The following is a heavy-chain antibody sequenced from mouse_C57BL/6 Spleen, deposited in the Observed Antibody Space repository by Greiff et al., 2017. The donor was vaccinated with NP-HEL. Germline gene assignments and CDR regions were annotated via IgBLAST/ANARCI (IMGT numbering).Heavy chain of an antibody. CDR3: TSGGYGNYFDY. CDR1: GYTFTDYE. D-gene: IGHD2-1*01. Sequence: VQLQQSGAELVRPGASVTLSCKASGYTFTDYEMHWVKQTPVHGLAWIGAIDPETGGTAYNQKFKGKAILTADKSSSTAYMELRSLTSEDSAVYYCTSGGYGNYFDYWGQGTTLTVSS. V-gene: IGHV1-15*01. J-gene: IGHJ2*01. CDR2: IDPETGGT.